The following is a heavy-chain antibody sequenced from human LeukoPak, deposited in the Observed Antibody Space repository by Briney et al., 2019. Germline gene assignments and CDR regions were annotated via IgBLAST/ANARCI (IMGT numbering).Heavy chain of an antibody. Sequence: GGSLRLSCAASGFTFSSYSMNWVRQAPGKGLEWVSSISRGGASIYYADSLKGRVTISRDNAKNSLSLQMNSLRVDDTAVYYCVRAPPYCGGDCSDWYFDLWGRGALVTVSS. CDR2: ISRGGASI. CDR1: GFTFSSYS. J-gene: IGHJ2*01. CDR3: VRAPPYCGGDCSDWYFDL. D-gene: IGHD2-21*02. V-gene: IGHV3-21*01.